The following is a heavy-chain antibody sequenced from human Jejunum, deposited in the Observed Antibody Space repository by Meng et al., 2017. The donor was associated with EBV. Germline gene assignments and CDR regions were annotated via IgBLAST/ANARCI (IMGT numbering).Heavy chain of an antibody. Sequence: QVQLQESGPGLVKPSGTLSLTCAVSTDFISSYEWWSWVRQPPGKGLEWLGEINQVGSTYYNPSLKSRVTISIDTSKGQFSLRLNSMTAADTAVYYCARASSERLLDYWGQGTLVTVSS. CDR1: TDFISSYEW. V-gene: IGHV4-4*02. J-gene: IGHJ4*02. CDR3: ARASSERLLDY. D-gene: IGHD1-14*01. CDR2: INQVGST.